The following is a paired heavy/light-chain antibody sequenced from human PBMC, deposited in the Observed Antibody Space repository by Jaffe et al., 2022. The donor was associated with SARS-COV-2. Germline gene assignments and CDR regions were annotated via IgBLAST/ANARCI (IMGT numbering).Heavy chain of an antibody. Sequence: EVQLLESGGGLVQPGGSLRLSCAASGFTFSSYTMSWVRQAPGKGLEWVSAISGSGDRTSYADSVKGRFTISRDNSKNTVYLQMNSLRAEDTAVYYCAKEAQLARFRIDYWGQGTLVTVSS. CDR1: GFTFSSYT. V-gene: IGHV3-23*01. D-gene: IGHD6-6*01. J-gene: IGHJ4*02. CDR2: ISGSGDRT. CDR3: AKEAQLARFRIDY.
Light chain of an antibody. CDR1: QSINSW. CDR2: KAS. CDR3: QQYNSYSRT. V-gene: IGKV1-5*03. Sequence: DIQMTQSPSTLSASVGDRVTITCRASQSINSWLAWYQQKPGKAPKLLIFKASSLENGVPSRFSGSGSGTEFTLTISSLQPDDFATYYCQQYNSYSRTFGQGTKVEIK. J-gene: IGKJ1*01.